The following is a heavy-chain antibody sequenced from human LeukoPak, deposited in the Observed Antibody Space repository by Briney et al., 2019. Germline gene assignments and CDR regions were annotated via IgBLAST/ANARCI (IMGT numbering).Heavy chain of an antibody. D-gene: IGHD3-3*01. Sequence: GGSLRLSCAASGFTFSSYAMSWVRQAPWKGLEWVSAISGSGGSTYYADSVKGRFTISRDNSKNTLYVQMNSLRAEDMAVYYCAKRCQLITIFGVAREGFDYWGQGTLVTVSS. CDR3: AKRCQLITIFGVAREGFDY. CDR2: ISGSGGST. V-gene: IGHV3-23*01. J-gene: IGHJ4*02. CDR1: GFTFSSYA.